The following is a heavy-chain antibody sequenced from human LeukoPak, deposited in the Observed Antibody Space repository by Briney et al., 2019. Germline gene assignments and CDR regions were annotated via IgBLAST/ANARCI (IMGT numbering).Heavy chain of an antibody. V-gene: IGHV1-69*02. J-gene: IGHJ5*01. CDR3: ASTRGYSSGWFDY. CDR1: GYTFTSYY. CDR2: IIPILGIA. D-gene: IGHD6-19*01. Sequence: SVKVSCKASGYTFTSYYMHWVRQAPGQGLEWMGRIIPILGIANYAQKFQGRVTITADKSTSTAYMELSSLRSEDTAVYYCASTRGYSSGWFDYWGQGTLVTVSS.